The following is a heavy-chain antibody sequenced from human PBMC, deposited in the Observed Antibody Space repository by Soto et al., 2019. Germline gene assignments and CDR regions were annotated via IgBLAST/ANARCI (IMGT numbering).Heavy chain of an antibody. CDR1: GFTFSSYA. CDR3: AKGSDYYDSSGSPPLPPPI. D-gene: IGHD3-22*01. CDR2: ISGSGGST. Sequence: EVQLLESGGGLVQPGGSLRLSCAASGFTFSSYAMSWVRQAPGKGLEWVSAISGSGGSTYYADSVKGRFTISRDNSKNRLYLQMNSLRAEDTAVYYCAKGSDYYDSSGSPPLPPPIWGQGTMVTVSS. J-gene: IGHJ3*02. V-gene: IGHV3-23*01.